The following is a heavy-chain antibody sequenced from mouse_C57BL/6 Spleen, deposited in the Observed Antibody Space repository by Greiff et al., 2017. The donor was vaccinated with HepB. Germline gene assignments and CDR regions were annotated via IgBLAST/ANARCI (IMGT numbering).Heavy chain of an antibody. CDR2: IYPGSGST. CDR3: AREGDYYGSKELVWFAY. D-gene: IGHD1-1*01. V-gene: IGHV1-55*01. CDR1: GYTFTSYW. Sequence: VQLQQPGAELVKPGASVKMSCKASGYTFTSYWITWVKQRPGQGLEWIGDIYPGSGSTNYNEKFKSKATLTVDTSSSTAYMQLSSLTSEDSAVYYCAREGDYYGSKELVWFAYWGQGTLVTVSA. J-gene: IGHJ3*01.